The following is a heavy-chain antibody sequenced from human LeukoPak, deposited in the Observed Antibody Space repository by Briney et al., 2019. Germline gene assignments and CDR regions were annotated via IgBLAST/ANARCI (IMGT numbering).Heavy chain of an antibody. J-gene: IGHJ4*02. CDR1: GFTFSSYA. V-gene: IGHV3-30-3*01. CDR3: ARDGIMITFGGVIAHLGPDY. Sequence: PGGSLRLSCAASGFTFSSYAMRWVRQAPGKGLEWVAVISYDGSNKYYADSVKGRFTISRDNSKNTLYLQMNSLRAEDTAVYYCARDGIMITFGGVIAHLGPDYWGQGTLVTVSS. D-gene: IGHD3-16*02. CDR2: ISYDGSNK.